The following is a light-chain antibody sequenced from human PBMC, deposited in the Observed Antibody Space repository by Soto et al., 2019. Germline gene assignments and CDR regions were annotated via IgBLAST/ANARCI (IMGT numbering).Light chain of an antibody. CDR1: SSNVGAGFD. CDR2: DNS. V-gene: IGLV1-40*01. CDR3: QSYDSSLSVSYV. Sequence: QSVLTQPPSVSGAPGQRVTISCTGTSSNVGAGFDVHWYQQLPGTAPKLLIYDNSNRPSGVPDRFSASKSGTSASLVITGLQAEDEADYYCQSYDSSLSVSYVFGPGTKLTVL. J-gene: IGLJ1*01.